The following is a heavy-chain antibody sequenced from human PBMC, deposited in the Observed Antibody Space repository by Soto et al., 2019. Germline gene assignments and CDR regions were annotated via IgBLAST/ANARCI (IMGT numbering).Heavy chain of an antibody. Sequence: ASVKVSCKASGYTFTSYYMHWVRQAPGQGLEWMGIINPSGGSTSYAQKFQGRVTMTRDTSTSTVYMELSSLRSEDTAVYYCASSGYYYGSGRYYKLRPTEHEAFVIWGQGTMVTVSS. D-gene: IGHD3-10*01. V-gene: IGHV1-46*03. CDR3: ASSGYYYGSGRYYKLRPTEHEAFVI. J-gene: IGHJ3*02. CDR2: INPSGGST. CDR1: GYTFTSYY.